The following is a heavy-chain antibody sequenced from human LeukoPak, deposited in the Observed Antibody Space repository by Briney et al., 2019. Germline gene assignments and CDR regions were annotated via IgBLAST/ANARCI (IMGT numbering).Heavy chain of an antibody. D-gene: IGHD4-23*01. CDR2: ISSSGSTI. V-gene: IGHV3-48*03. J-gene: IGHJ4*02. CDR1: GFTFSSYE. Sequence: GGSLRLSCAASGFTFSSYEMNWVRQAPGKGLEWVSYISSSGSTIYYADSVKGRFTISRDNDKNSLYLQMNSLRAEDTAVYYCAGDYGGHGGFDYWGQGTLVTVSS. CDR3: AGDYGGHGGFDY.